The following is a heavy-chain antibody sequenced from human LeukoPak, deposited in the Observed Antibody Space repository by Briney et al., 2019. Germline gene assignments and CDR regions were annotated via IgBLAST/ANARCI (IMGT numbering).Heavy chain of an antibody. CDR1: GYTFTSYG. D-gene: IGHD6-13*01. J-gene: IGHJ4*02. Sequence: ASVKVSCKASGYTFTSYGISWVRQAPGQGLEWMGWISAYNGNTNCAQKFQGRVAMTRDTSTSTVYMELSSLRSEDTAVYYCARGDSDSWYPLHYWGQGTLVTVSS. V-gene: IGHV1-18*01. CDR2: ISAYNGNT. CDR3: ARGDSDSWYPLHY.